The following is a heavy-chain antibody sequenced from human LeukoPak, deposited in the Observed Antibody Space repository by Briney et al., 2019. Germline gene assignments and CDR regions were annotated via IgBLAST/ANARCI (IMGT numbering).Heavy chain of an antibody. D-gene: IGHD3-3*01. CDR3: ARTYYDFWSGYQTLDY. V-gene: IGHV1-18*01. Sequence: ASVKVSCKASGYTFTSYGISWVRQAPGQGLEWMGWISAYNGNTNFAQKLQGRVTMTTDTSASTAYMELRSLRSDDTAVYYCARTYYDFWSGYQTLDYWGQGTLVTVSS. CDR1: GYTFTSYG. CDR2: ISAYNGNT. J-gene: IGHJ4*02.